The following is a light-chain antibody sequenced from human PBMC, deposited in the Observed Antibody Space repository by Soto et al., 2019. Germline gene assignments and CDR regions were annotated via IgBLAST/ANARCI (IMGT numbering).Light chain of an antibody. V-gene: IGLV2-14*03. CDR3: SSYTTFNTVI. CDR1: SSDVGASNY. J-gene: IGLJ2*01. CDR2: DVN. Sequence: QSALTQPASASGSPGQSITLSCTGTSSDVGASNYVSWYQQLPGKAPKLMIFDVNNRPSGVSDRFSGSKSDNTASLTISGLQAEDEADYYCSSYTTFNTVIFGGGTKLTVL.